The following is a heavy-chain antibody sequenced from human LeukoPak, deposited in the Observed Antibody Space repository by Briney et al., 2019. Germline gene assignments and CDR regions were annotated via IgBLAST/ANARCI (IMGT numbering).Heavy chain of an antibody. Sequence: ASVKVSCKASGYTFTSNGISWVRQAPGQGLEWMGRISAYNGNTNYAQKLQGRVTMTTDTSTSTAYMELSSLRSEDTAVYYCARDRGFWSGYYLEYYYYYYGMDVWGQGTTVTVSS. CDR3: ARDRGFWSGYYLEYYYYYYGMDV. CDR1: GYTFTSNG. J-gene: IGHJ6*02. D-gene: IGHD3-3*01. V-gene: IGHV1-18*01. CDR2: ISAYNGNT.